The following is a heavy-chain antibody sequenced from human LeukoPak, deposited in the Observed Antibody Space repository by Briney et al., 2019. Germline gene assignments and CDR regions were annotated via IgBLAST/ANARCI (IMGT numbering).Heavy chain of an antibody. CDR2: INPKSGDT. V-gene: IGHV1-2*06. J-gene: IGHJ6*03. D-gene: IGHD5-18*01. Sequence: ASVKVSCKASGYTFTAYYMHWVRQAPGQGLEWMGRINPKSGDTNYAQKFQDRVTMTRDTSMSTAYMEISRLRYDDTAVYYCARDLGTAMVKHYYYYMDVWGKGTTVTVSS. CDR3: ARDLGTAMVKHYYYYMDV. CDR1: GYTFTAYY.